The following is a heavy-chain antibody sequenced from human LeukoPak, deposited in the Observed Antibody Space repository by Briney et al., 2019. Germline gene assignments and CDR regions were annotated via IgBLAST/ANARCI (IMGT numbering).Heavy chain of an antibody. Sequence: ASVKVSCKASGYTFTGYYMHWVRQAPGQGLEWMGWINPNSGGTNYAQKFQGRVTMTRDTSISTAYMELSRLRSDDTAVYYCARSGGLGCSYGKGPGTFDYWGQGTLVTVSS. J-gene: IGHJ4*02. V-gene: IGHV1-2*02. D-gene: IGHD5-18*01. CDR3: ARSGGLGCSYGKGPGTFDY. CDR2: INPNSGGT. CDR1: GYTFTGYY.